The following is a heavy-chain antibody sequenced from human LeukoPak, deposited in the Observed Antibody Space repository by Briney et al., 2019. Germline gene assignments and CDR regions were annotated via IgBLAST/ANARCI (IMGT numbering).Heavy chain of an antibody. D-gene: IGHD2-15*01. V-gene: IGHV3-48*03. J-gene: IGHJ4*02. CDR1: GFTFSSYE. Sequence: GGSLRPSCAASGFTFSSYEINWVRQAPGKGLEWVSYISSSGSTIYYADSVKGRFTISRDNAKNTLYLQMSSLRAEDTAVYYCAKAGAVVVVAAKYFDYWGQGTLVTVSS. CDR3: AKAGAVVVVAAKYFDY. CDR2: ISSSGSTI.